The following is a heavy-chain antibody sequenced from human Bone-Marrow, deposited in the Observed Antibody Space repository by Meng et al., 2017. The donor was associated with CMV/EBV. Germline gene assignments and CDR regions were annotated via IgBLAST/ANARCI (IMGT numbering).Heavy chain of an antibody. J-gene: IGHJ3*02. D-gene: IGHD5-18*01. CDR3: ARARGYSYGYRAFDI. CDR1: GYTFTGYY. CDR2: INPNSGGT. V-gene: IGHV1-2*02. Sequence: ASVKVSCKAPGYTFTGYYMHWVRQAPGQGLEWMGWINPNSGGTNYAQKFQGRVTMTRDTSISTAYMELSRLRSDDTAVYCCARARGYSYGYRAFDIWGQGTMVTVSS.